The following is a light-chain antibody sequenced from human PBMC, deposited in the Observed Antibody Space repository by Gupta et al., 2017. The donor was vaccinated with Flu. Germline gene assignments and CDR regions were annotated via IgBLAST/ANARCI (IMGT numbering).Light chain of an antibody. CDR1: QSISSY. J-gene: IGKJ3*01. CDR3: QQSDSTPLT. Sequence: DIQMTQSPSSLSASVGDRVTITCRASQSISSYLNWYQQKPGKAPKLLIYAASSLQSGVPSRSSGSGSGTDFTLTISSLQPEDFATYYCQQSDSTPLTFGPGTKVDIK. CDR2: AAS. V-gene: IGKV1-39*01.